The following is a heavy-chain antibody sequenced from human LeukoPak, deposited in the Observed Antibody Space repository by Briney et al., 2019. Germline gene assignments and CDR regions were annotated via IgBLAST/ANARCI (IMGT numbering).Heavy chain of an antibody. V-gene: IGHV1-69*13. Sequence: SVKVSCKASGGTFSSYAISWVRQAPGQGLEWMGGIIPIFGTANYAQKFQGRVTITADESTSTAYMELSSLRSEDTAVYYCARDFTVDTAMVIKSAFDYWGQGTLVTVSS. CDR2: IIPIFGTA. D-gene: IGHD5-18*01. J-gene: IGHJ4*02. CDR3: ARDFTVDTAMVIKSAFDY. CDR1: GGTFSSYA.